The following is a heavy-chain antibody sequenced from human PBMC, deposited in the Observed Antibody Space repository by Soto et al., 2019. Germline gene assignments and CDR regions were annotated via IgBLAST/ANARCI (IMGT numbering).Heavy chain of an antibody. D-gene: IGHD3-10*01. CDR3: ARANYYGSPGDFDY. V-gene: IGHV3-48*01. J-gene: IGHJ4*02. CDR2: ISSSSSTI. Sequence: EVQLVESGGGLVQPGGSLRLSCAASGFTFSSYSMNWVRQAPGKGLEWVSYISSSSSTIYYADSVKGRFTISRDNAKNSLYLQMNSLRAEETAVYYCARANYYGSPGDFDYCGQGTLVTVSS. CDR1: GFTFSSYS.